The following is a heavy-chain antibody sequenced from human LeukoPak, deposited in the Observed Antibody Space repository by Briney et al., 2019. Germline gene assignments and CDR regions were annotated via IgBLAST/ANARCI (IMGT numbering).Heavy chain of an antibody. D-gene: IGHD2-2*01. CDR2: ISTYNGNT. CDR1: GYTFTNYG. J-gene: IGHJ4*02. Sequence: ASVKVSCKASGYTFTNYGISWVRQAPGQGLEWMGWISTYNGNTNYAQKLQGRVTMTTDTSTSTTYMELRSLRSDDTAVYYCALIPYCTTATCYYFDFWGQGTLVTVSS. V-gene: IGHV1-18*01. CDR3: ALIPYCTTATCYYFDF.